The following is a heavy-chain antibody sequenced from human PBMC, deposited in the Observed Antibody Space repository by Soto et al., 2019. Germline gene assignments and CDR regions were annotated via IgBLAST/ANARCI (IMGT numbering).Heavy chain of an antibody. CDR2: IIPIFGTA. Sequence: QVQLVQSGAEVKKPGSSVKVSCKASGGTFSSYAISWVRQAPGQGLEWMGGIIPIFGTANYAQKFQGRVTITAHESTSTAHMVLSSLSFEVTALFYCAGRIAATPYYYSGMEVLGQGTTVTVSS. CDR1: GGTFSSYA. V-gene: IGHV1-69*12. D-gene: IGHD6-13*01. J-gene: IGHJ6*02. CDR3: AGRIAATPYYYSGMEV.